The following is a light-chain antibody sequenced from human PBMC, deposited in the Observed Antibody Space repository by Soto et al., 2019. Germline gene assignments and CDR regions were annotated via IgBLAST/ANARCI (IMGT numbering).Light chain of an antibody. CDR1: SRDVGGYNF. Sequence: QSVLTQPASVSGSPGQSITISCSGTSRDVGGYNFVSWYQHHPGKAPKLMIYEVSNRPSGVSNRFSGSKSGNTASLTISGLQAEDEADYYCSSYTSSSTLLVFGGGTKLTVL. V-gene: IGLV2-14*01. CDR2: EVS. J-gene: IGLJ2*01. CDR3: SSYTSSSTLLV.